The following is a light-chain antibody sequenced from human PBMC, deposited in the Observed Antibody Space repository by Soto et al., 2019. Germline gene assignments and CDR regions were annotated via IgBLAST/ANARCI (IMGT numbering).Light chain of an antibody. CDR1: QRIDTS. CDR3: QQTYIIPET. Sequence: DIQMTQSPSSLSASVGDRVTITCRASQRIDTSISWYQQTPGKAPKPLIYTASRLQSGVPSRFSGSGSGTDFTLTISSLQPEDFETYYCQQTYIIPETFGQGPKVEIK. J-gene: IGKJ1*01. CDR2: TAS. V-gene: IGKV1-39*01.